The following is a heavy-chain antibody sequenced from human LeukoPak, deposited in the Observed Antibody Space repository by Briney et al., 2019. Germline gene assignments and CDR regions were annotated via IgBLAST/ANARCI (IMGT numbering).Heavy chain of an antibody. CDR2: ISYDGSNK. Sequence: GGSLRLSCAASGFTFSSYAMHWVRQAPGKGLEWVAVISYDGSNKYYADSVKGRFTISRDNSKNTLYLQMNSLRAEDTAVYYCARERDPYYYGSGSYYGYWGQGTLVPVYS. CDR1: GFTFSSYA. D-gene: IGHD3-10*01. J-gene: IGHJ4*02. CDR3: ARERDPYYYGSGSYYGY. V-gene: IGHV3-30*04.